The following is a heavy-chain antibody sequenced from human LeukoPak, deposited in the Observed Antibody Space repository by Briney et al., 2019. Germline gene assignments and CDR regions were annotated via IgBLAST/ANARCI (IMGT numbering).Heavy chain of an antibody. CDR1: GFTVSSNS. J-gene: IGHJ4*02. CDR2: IYCDNT. V-gene: IGHV3-53*05. CDR3: ARRAGAYSHPYDY. Sequence: GGSLRLSCTVTGFTVSSNSMSWVRQAPGKGLEWVSFIYCDNTYYSDSVKGRFTISRDNSKNTLYLQMNSLRAEDTAVYYCARRAGAYSHPYDYWGQGTLVTVSS. D-gene: IGHD4/OR15-4a*01.